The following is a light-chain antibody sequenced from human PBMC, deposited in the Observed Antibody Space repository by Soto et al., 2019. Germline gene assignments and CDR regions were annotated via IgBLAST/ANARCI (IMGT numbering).Light chain of an antibody. CDR2: SNN. CDR1: SSHIGSNT. J-gene: IGLJ1*01. V-gene: IGLV1-44*01. CDR3: AAWDYSLYGRYV. Sequence: QSVLTQPPSASGTPGQRVIISCSGSSSHIGSNTVNWYQQLPGTAPKLLIYSNNQRPSGVPDRFSGSKSGTSASLAISGLQSEDDVDYYRAAWDYSLYGRYVFGTGTKGTVL.